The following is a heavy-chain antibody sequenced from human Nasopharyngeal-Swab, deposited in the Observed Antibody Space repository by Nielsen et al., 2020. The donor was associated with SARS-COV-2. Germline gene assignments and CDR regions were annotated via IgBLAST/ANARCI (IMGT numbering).Heavy chain of an antibody. J-gene: IGHJ4*02. V-gene: IGHV3-53*01. CDR3: ARDLGTVGATSY. CDR1: GFTVSSNY. D-gene: IGHD1-26*01. CDR2: IYSGGST. Sequence: GESLKISCAASGFTVSSNYMSWVRQAPGKGLGWVSVIYSGGSTYYADSVKGRFTISRDNSKNTLYLQMNSLRAEDTAVYYCARDLGTVGATSYWGQGTLVTVSS.